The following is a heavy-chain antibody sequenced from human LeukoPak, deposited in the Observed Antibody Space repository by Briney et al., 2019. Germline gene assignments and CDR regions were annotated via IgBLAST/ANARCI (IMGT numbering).Heavy chain of an antibody. CDR2: ISGSGGST. CDR3: ARYYGSGSYTY. J-gene: IGHJ4*02. CDR1: GFTFSSYA. D-gene: IGHD3-10*01. V-gene: IGHV3-23*01. Sequence: GGSLRLSCAASGFTFSSYAMSWVRQAPGKGLEWVSAISGSGGSTYYADSVKGRFTISRDNSKNTLYLQMNSLRAEDTAVYYCARYYGSGSYTYWGQGTLVTVSS.